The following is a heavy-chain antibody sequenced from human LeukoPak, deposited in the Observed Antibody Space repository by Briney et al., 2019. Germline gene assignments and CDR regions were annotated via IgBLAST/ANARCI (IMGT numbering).Heavy chain of an antibody. CDR3: AMFRGYFDY. V-gene: IGHV4-59*01. J-gene: IGHJ4*02. CDR2: TYYSGST. CDR1: GGSISSYY. Sequence: SETLSLTCTVSGGSISSYYWSWIRQPPGKGLEWIGYTYYSGSTNYNPSLKSRVTISVDTSKNQFSLKLSSVTAADTAVYYCAMFRGYFDYWGQGTLVTVSS. D-gene: IGHD3-10*02.